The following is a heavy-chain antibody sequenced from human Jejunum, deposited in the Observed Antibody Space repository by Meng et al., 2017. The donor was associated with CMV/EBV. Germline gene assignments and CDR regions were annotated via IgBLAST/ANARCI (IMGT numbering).Heavy chain of an antibody. CDR2: IKQDGSEK. CDR3: AREGFPGIAAAGDAFDI. CDR1: TVSSYW. D-gene: IGHD6-13*01. J-gene: IGHJ3*02. V-gene: IGHV3-7*01. Sequence: TVSSYWMSWVRQAPGKGLEWVANIKQDGSEKYYVDSVKGRFTISRDNAKNSLYLQMNSLRAEDTAVYYCAREGFPGIAAAGDAFDIWGQGTMVTVSS.